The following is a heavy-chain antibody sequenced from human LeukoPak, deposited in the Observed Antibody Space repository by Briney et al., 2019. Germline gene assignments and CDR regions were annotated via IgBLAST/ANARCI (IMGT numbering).Heavy chain of an antibody. CDR2: IYYSGST. CDR3: ASQSP. CDR1: GGSISSSSYY. J-gene: IGHJ5*02. Sequence: SETLSLTCTVSGGSISSSSYYWGWIRQPPGKGLEWIGSIYYSGSTYYNPSLKSRVTISVDTSKNQFSLKLSSVTAADTAVYHCASQSPWGQGTLVTVSS. V-gene: IGHV4-39*01.